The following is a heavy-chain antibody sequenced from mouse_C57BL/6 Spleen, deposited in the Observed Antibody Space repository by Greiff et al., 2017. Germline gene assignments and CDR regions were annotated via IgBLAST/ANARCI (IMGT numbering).Heavy chain of an antibody. D-gene: IGHD1-1*01. V-gene: IGHV1-64*01. J-gene: IGHJ4*01. CDR3: ARRGYGSSSHYYAMDY. CDR2: IHPNSGST. CDR1: GYTFTSYW. Sequence: VQLQQPGAELVKPGASVKLSCKASGYTFTSYWMHWVKQRPGQGLEWIGMIHPNSGSTNYNEKFKSKATLTVDKSSSTAYMQLSSLTSEDSAVYYCARRGYGSSSHYYAMDYWGQGTSVTVSS.